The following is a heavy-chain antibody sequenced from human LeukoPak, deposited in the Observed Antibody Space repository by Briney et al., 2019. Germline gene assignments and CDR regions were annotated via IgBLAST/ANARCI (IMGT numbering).Heavy chain of an antibody. CDR2: INIGGTNT. CDR1: GFTFNDYY. CDR3: ATDGAGFYT. J-gene: IGHJ5*02. V-gene: IGHV3-11*01. Sequence: PGGSLRLSCAASGFTFNDYYMSWIRQAPGKGREWLSYINIGGTNTHYADSVKGRFTISRDNAKRSLYLEMNNLRAEDTAVYYCATDGAGFYTWGQGVLVTVSS.